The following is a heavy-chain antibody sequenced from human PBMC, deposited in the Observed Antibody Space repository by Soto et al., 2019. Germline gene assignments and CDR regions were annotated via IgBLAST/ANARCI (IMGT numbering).Heavy chain of an antibody. CDR1: GGSITSGGYC. V-gene: IGHV4-30-2*01. CDR2: VYHTGNT. Sequence: PSETLSLTCAVSGGSITSGGYCWSWIRQPPGKGLEWIGYVYHTGNTYYNPSLETRVTISADRSKNQFSLDLTSVTAADTAVYYCARFRGTAILDYWGQGTLVTVSS. CDR3: ARFRGTAILDY. J-gene: IGHJ4*02. D-gene: IGHD2-21*02.